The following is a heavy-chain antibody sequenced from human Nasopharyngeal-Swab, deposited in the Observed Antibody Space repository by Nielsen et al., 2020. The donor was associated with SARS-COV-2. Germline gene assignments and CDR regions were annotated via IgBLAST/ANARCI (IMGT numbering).Heavy chain of an antibody. V-gene: IGHV4-31*03. Sequence: TLSLTCTVSGCSISSGGYYWSWIRQHPGKGLEWIGYIYYSGSTYYNPSLKSRVTISVDTSKNQFSLKLSSVTAADTAVYYCARVLDSSGYLNWFDPWGQGTLVTVSS. CDR1: GCSISSGGYY. D-gene: IGHD3-22*01. J-gene: IGHJ5*02. CDR2: IYYSGST. CDR3: ARVLDSSGYLNWFDP.